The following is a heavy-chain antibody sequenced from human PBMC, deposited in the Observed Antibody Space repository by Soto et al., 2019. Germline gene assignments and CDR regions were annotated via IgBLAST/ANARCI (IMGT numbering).Heavy chain of an antibody. Sequence: GGSLRLSCAASGFTFSSYAMHWVRQAPGKGLEWVAVISYDGSNKYYADSVKGRFTSSRDKSKNTLHRQMNSLRAEDTAVYYCARDRGRGYSGPYYYYGMDVWGQGTTVTVSS. CDR2: ISYDGSNK. CDR1: GFTFSSYA. J-gene: IGHJ6*02. D-gene: IGHD5-12*01. CDR3: ARDRGRGYSGPYYYYGMDV. V-gene: IGHV3-30-3*01.